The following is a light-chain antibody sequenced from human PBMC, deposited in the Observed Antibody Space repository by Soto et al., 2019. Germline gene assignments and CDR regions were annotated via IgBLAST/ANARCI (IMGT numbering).Light chain of an antibody. J-gene: IGLJ3*02. CDR2: RND. V-gene: IGLV1-47*01. CDR3: AAWDGSLSAWV. Sequence: QSVLTQPPSTTGTPGQRVTISCSGRTSNIGYNFVYWYQHLPGTAPKLLIYRNDERPSGVPDRFSGSKSGTSASLAISGLRSEDEADYYFAAWDGSLSAWVFGGGTKLTVL. CDR1: TSNIGYNF.